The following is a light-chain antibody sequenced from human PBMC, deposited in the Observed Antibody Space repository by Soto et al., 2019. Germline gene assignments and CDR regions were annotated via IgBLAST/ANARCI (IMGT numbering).Light chain of an antibody. CDR2: GAS. Sequence: EIVLTQSPGTLSLSPGERATLSCRDSRSVSSRFLAWYQQKPGQAPKVLIYGASTRATGIPDRFSGSGSGTDFTLTIIRLEPEDFAVYYYQQYESSRTFGQGTKVEMK. V-gene: IGKV3-20*01. CDR1: RSVSSRF. CDR3: QQYESSRT. J-gene: IGKJ1*01.